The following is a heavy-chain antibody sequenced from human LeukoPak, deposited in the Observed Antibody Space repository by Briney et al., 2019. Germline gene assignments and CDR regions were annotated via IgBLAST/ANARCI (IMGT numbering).Heavy chain of an antibody. V-gene: IGHV4-59*05. CDR1: GFTFSSYT. CDR3: ARQTGSGLFILP. CDR2: IYYTGNT. Sequence: GSLRLSCAASGFTFSSYTMNWVRQAPGKGLEWIGSIYYTGNTYYNASLKSRVTISIDTSKNQISLRLTSVTATDTAIYYCARQTGSGLFILPGGQGTLVTVSS. J-gene: IGHJ4*02. D-gene: IGHD3/OR15-3a*01.